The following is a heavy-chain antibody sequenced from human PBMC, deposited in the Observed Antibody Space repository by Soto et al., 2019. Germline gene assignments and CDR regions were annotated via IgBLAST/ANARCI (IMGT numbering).Heavy chain of an antibody. CDR3: AGPAANYMDV. J-gene: IGHJ6*03. CDR1: GGTFSSYT. D-gene: IGHD2-2*01. CDR2: IIPILGIA. V-gene: IGHV1-69*02. Sequence: SVRVSSRPSGGTFSSYTIGWVRQAPGQGLEWMGRIIPILGIANYAQKFQGRVTITADKSTSTAYIELSSLRSEDTAVYYCAGPAANYMDVWGKGTTVTSP.